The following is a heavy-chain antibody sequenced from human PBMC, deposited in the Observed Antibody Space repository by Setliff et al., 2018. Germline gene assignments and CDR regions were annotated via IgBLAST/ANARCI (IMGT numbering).Heavy chain of an antibody. J-gene: IGHJ4*02. CDR1: GFTFSDHH. V-gene: IGHV3-72*01. D-gene: IGHD2-15*01. CDR2: SRNKANTYTI. Sequence: GGSLRLSCAASGFTFSDHHIDWVRQAPGKGLEWVGRSRNKANTYTIAYAASVEGRFTISRDDSENSVYLVMNSLKTEDTAVYYCARSPAFDYWGQGTLVTVSS. CDR3: ARSPAFDY.